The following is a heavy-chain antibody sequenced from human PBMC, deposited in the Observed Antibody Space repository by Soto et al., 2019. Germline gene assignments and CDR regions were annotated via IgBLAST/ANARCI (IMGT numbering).Heavy chain of an antibody. CDR3: AKSPGMYYYDSSGYYHYDY. Sequence: GSLRRSCAACGFTFSSYAMSWVRQAPGKGLEWVSAISGSGVSTYYADSVKGRFTISRDNSKNTLYLQMNSLRAEDTAVYYCAKSPGMYYYDSSGYYHYDYWGQGTLVTVS. D-gene: IGHD3-22*01. V-gene: IGHV3-23*01. J-gene: IGHJ4*02. CDR1: GFTFSSYA. CDR2: ISGSGVST.